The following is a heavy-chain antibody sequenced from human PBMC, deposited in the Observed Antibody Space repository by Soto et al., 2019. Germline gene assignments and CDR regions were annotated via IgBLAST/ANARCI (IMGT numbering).Heavy chain of an antibody. J-gene: IGHJ5*02. CDR2: IHYSGST. V-gene: IGHV4-59*01. CDR1: GGSMSPYH. Sequence: SETLSLTCTISGGSMSPYHWSWVRQPPGKSLEWIGEIHYSGSTKFNPSLRGRVSLSVDTSKNQLSLSLTSATAADTAIYYCVRAGDIRDLNWFDPWGRGVMVTVSS. D-gene: IGHD2-15*01. CDR3: VRAGDIRDLNWFDP.